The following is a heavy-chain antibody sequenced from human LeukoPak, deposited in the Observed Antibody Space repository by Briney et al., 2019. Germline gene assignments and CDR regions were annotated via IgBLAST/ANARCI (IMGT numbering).Heavy chain of an antibody. CDR3: ARVVTMVRGVPINWFDP. D-gene: IGHD3-10*01. J-gene: IGHJ5*02. V-gene: IGHV4-39*07. CDR2: IYYSGST. Sequence: SETLSLTCSVSGGSISSSSYYWSWIRQPPGTGLEWIGSIYYSGSTYYNPSLKSRVTISVDTSKNQFSLKLSSVTAADTAVYYCARVVTMVRGVPINWFDPWGQGTLVTVSS. CDR1: GGSISSSSYY.